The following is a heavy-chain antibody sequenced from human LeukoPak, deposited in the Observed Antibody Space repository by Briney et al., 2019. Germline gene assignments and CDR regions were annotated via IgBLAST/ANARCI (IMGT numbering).Heavy chain of an antibody. J-gene: IGHJ4*02. CDR3: ARGSPPDY. Sequence: GGSLRLSCAASGFTFSSYAMHWVRQAPGKGLEWVAVISYDGSNKYYADSMKGRFTISRDNSKNTLYLQMNSLRPEDTAVNYCARGSPPDYWGQGTLVTVSS. V-gene: IGHV3-30*04. CDR2: ISYDGSNK. CDR1: GFTFSSYA.